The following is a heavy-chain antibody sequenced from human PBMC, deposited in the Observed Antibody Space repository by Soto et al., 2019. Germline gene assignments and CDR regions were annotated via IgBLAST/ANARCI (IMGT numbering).Heavy chain of an antibody. V-gene: IGHV1-69*08. Sequence: QVQLVQSGAEVKKPGSSVKVSCKASGGTFSSYTISWVRQAPGQGLEWMGRIIPILGIANYAPKFQGRVTITADKSTSTAYMELSSLRSEDTAVYYYARDRRHGGTYYDILTGYYLDLWGRGTLVTVSS. D-gene: IGHD3-9*01. CDR2: IIPILGIA. CDR3: ARDRRHGGTYYDILTGYYLDL. J-gene: IGHJ2*01. CDR1: GGTFSSYT.